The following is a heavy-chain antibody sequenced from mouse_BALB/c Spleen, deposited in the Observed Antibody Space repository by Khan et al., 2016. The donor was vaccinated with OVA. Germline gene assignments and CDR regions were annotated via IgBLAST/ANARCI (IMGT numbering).Heavy chain of an antibody. CDR3: ARVYGGDFDY. V-gene: IGHV3-2*02. CDR2: ISYSGNT. J-gene: IGHJ2*01. D-gene: IGHD1-1*01. Sequence: DVKLQESGPGLVKPSQSLSLTCTVTGYSITTDYAWNWIRQFPGNKLEWMGFISYSGNTKYNPSLKSRISISRDTSTNQFFLQLKSVTTEDTARYYGARVYGGDFDYWGQGTTLTVSS. CDR1: GYSITTDYA.